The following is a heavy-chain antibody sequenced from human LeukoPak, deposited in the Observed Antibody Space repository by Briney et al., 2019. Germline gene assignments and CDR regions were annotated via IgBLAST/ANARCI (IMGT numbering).Heavy chain of an antibody. V-gene: IGHV3-74*01. CDR3: VSMGLGYCSSNSCSGWFDP. J-gene: IGHJ5*02. CDR1: GFTFSSYW. CDR2: INTDGSRT. Sequence: PGGSLRLSCAASGFTFSSYWMYWVRQAPGKGLEWVSRINTDGSRTIYADSVKGRFTISRDNARNTLYLQMNGLRVEDTAIYYCVSMGLGYCSSNSCSGWFDPWGKGTMVTVSS. D-gene: IGHD2-2*01.